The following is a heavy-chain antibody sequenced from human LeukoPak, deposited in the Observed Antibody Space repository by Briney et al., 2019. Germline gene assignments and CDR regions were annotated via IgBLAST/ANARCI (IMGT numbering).Heavy chain of an antibody. CDR1: GYTFTSYD. J-gene: IGHJ5*02. D-gene: IGHD3-10*01. CDR3: AKGFNYYGSAPFDP. Sequence: GASVKVSCKASGYTFTSYDINWVRQATGQGLEWMGWMNPNSGNTGYAQKFQGRVTMTRNTSISTAYMELSSLRSEDTAVYYCAKGFNYYGSAPFDPWGQGTLVTVSS. V-gene: IGHV1-8*01. CDR2: MNPNSGNT.